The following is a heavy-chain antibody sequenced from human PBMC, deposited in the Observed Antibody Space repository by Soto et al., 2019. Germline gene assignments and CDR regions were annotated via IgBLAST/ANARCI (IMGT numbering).Heavy chain of an antibody. J-gene: IGHJ5*02. CDR1: GGTFSSYA. Sequence: ASVKVSCKASGGTFSSYAISWVRQAPGQGLEWMGGIIPIFGTANYAQKFQGRVTITADESTSTAYMELSSLRSEDTAVYYCARGYSSSPNWFDPWGQGTLVTVSS. V-gene: IGHV1-69*13. D-gene: IGHD6-13*01. CDR3: ARGYSSSPNWFDP. CDR2: IIPIFGTA.